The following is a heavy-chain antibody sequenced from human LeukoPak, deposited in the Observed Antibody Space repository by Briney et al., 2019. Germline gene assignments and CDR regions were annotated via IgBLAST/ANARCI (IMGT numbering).Heavy chain of an antibody. J-gene: IGHJ6*02. CDR2: IIPIFGTA. CDR3: ARGDYSSSWSVYYYYYYGMDV. V-gene: IGHV1-69*05. CDR1: GGTFSSYA. D-gene: IGHD6-13*01. Sequence: GASVKVSCKASGGTFSSYAISWVRQAPGQGLEWMGGIIPIFGTANYAQKFQGRVTMTRNTSISTAYMELSSLRSEDTAVYYCARGDYSSSWSVYYYYYYGMDVWGQGTTVTVSS.